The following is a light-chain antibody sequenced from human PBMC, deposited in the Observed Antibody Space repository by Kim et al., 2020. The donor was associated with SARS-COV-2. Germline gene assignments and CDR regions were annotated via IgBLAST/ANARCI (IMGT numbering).Light chain of an antibody. CDR2: DAS. Sequence: IVLTQSPGTLSLSPGERATLSCKASHSVSSAFLTWYQQKPGQAPRLLLYDASTRAAGVPERFSGSGSGTDFTLTISRLEPEDFAVYFCLHWDTTRFTFGPGTKWISN. J-gene: IGKJ3*01. CDR3: LHWDTTRFT. V-gene: IGKV3-20*01. CDR1: HSVSSAF.